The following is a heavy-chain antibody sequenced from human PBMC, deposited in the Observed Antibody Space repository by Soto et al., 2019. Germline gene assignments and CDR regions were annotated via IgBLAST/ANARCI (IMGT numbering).Heavy chain of an antibody. J-gene: IGHJ4*02. CDR2: IYYSGST. V-gene: IGHV4-39*01. Sequence: QLQLQESGPGLVKPSETLSLTCTVSGGSISSSSYYWGWIRQTPGKGLEWIGSIYYSGSTYYNPSLKSRVSISVDTSKNQCSLRLSSVTAAGTALYYCAGNGEYSSSYGRSDWGRGTLDTVST. D-gene: IGHD6-6*01. CDR3: AGNGEYSSSYGRSD. CDR1: GGSISSSSYY.